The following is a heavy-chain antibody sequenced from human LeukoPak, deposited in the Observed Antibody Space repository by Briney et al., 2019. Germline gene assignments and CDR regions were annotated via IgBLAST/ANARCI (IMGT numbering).Heavy chain of an antibody. V-gene: IGHV4-39*07. Sequence: SETLSLTCTVSGASISSTSYYWGWIRQPPGKGLEWIGSTYYRGTTYYNPSLKSRVTISVDTSKNQFSLKLSSVTAADTAVYYCARLLAGKTTGFDYWGQGTLVTVSS. D-gene: IGHD1-1*01. CDR2: TYYRGTT. J-gene: IGHJ4*02. CDR3: ARLLAGKTTGFDY. CDR1: GASISSTSYY.